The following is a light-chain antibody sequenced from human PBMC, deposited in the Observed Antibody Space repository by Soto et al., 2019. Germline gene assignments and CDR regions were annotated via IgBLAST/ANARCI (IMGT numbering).Light chain of an antibody. Sequence: DIQLTQSPSTLSVSVGDRATITCRASQTVSSWLAWYQQKPGKAPKLLIYRASTLTSGIPARFSGSGSGTEFTLTISSLQSDDFATYYCQHYNSYSEAFGQGTKVDIK. V-gene: IGKV1-5*03. CDR2: RAS. J-gene: IGKJ1*01. CDR3: QHYNSYSEA. CDR1: QTVSSW.